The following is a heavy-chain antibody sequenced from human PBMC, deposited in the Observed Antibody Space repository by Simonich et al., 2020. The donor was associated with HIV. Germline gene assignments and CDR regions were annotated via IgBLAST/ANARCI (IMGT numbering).Heavy chain of an antibody. CDR2: INHSGST. D-gene: IGHD5-12*01. J-gene: IGHJ4*02. CDR1: GGSFRGYY. CDR3: ARRGGYNFDY. V-gene: IGHV4-34*01. Sequence: QVHLQQWGAGLLKPSETLSLTCAVYGGSFRGYYWNWIRQPPGKGLEWIGEINHSGSTDYNPSLKSRVTISVDTSKNQFSLKLSSVTAADTAMYYCARRGGYNFDYWGQGTLVTVSS.